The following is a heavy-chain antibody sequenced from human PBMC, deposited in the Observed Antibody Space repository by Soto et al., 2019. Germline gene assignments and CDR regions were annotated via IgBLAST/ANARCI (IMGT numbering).Heavy chain of an antibody. V-gene: IGHV3-49*03. D-gene: IGHD1-26*01. Sequence: GGSLRLSCSASGFTFSIFSINWFRLAPGRGLEWVGFIRSRANGGTSEYAASVRGRFTITRDDSKSIAFLEVNSLYAEDTAVFFFFKGGGGGNWDAGHYSDYWGQGTQVTVSS. CDR2: IRSRANGGTS. CDR3: FKGGGGGNWDAGHYSDY. J-gene: IGHJ4*02. CDR1: GFTFSIFS.